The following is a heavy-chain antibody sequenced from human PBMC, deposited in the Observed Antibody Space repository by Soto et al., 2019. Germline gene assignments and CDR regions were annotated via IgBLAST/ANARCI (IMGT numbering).Heavy chain of an antibody. J-gene: IGHJ6*02. CDR1: GGSISSYY. Sequence: SETLSLTCTVSGGSISSYYWSWIRQPPGKGLEWIGYIYYSGSTNYNPSLKSRVTISVDTSKNQFSLKLSSVTAADTGVYYCARGGVTTHYYYYYGMDVWGQGTTVTVSS. V-gene: IGHV4-59*01. CDR2: IYYSGST. D-gene: IGHD4-4*01. CDR3: ARGGVTTHYYYYYGMDV.